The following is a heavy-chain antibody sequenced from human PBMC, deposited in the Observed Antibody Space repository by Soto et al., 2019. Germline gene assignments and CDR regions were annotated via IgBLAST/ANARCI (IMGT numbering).Heavy chain of an antibody. CDR3: AKTFFSGSGSYRGWFDP. D-gene: IGHD3-10*01. V-gene: IGHV3-23*01. CDR2: ISGSGDNT. Sequence: PGGSLRLSCAASGFMFSSYAMTWVRQAPGKGLEWASVISGSGDNTYYADSVKGRFTISRDGSKDTLYLQMNSLRADDTAVYYCAKTFFSGSGSYRGWFDPWGQGTQVTVSS. CDR1: GFMFSSYA. J-gene: IGHJ5*02.